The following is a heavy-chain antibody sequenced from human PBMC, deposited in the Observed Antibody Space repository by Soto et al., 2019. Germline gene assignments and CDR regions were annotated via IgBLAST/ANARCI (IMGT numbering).Heavy chain of an antibody. CDR1: GFTFSDYY. Sequence: GGSLRLSCAASGFTFSDYYMSWIRQAPGKGLEWVSYISSSGSTIYYADSVKGRFTISGDNAKNSLYLQMNSLRVEDTATYYCLLAATRSGGEDSWGQGTLVTVSS. J-gene: IGHJ4*02. CDR3: LLAATRSGGEDS. V-gene: IGHV3-11*01. CDR2: ISSSGSTI. D-gene: IGHD1-26*01.